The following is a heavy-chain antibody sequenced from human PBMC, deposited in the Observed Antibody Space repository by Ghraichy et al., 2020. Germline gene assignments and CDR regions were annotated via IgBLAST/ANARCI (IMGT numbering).Heavy chain of an antibody. V-gene: IGHV1-24*01. CDR1: GYTLTELS. Sequence: ASVKVSCKVSGYTLTELSMHWVRQAPGKGLEWMGGFDPEDGETIYAQKFQGRVTMTEDTSTDTAYMELSSLRSEDTAVYYCATAAAAGRAYYPVNWFDPWGQGTLVTVSS. CDR2: FDPEDGET. CDR3: ATAAAAGRAYYPVNWFDP. J-gene: IGHJ5*02. D-gene: IGHD6-13*01.